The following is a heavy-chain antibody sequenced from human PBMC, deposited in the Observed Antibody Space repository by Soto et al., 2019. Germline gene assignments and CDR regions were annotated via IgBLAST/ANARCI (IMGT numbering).Heavy chain of an antibody. D-gene: IGHD3-22*01. CDR3: ARDTYYYDSSGFTADYYYGMDV. V-gene: IGHV3-30-3*01. Sequence: GGSLRLSCAASRFTFSSYAMHWVRQAPGKGLEWVAVISYDGSNKYYADSVKGRFTISRDNSKNTLYLQMNSLRAEDTAVYYCARDTYYYDSSGFTADYYYGMDVWGQGTTVTVSS. CDR2: ISYDGSNK. CDR1: RFTFSSYA. J-gene: IGHJ6*02.